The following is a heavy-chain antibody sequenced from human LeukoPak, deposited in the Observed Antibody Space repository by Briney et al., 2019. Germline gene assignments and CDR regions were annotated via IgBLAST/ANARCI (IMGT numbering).Heavy chain of an antibody. CDR2: IIPIFGTA. D-gene: IGHD1-26*01. Sequence: ASVKVSCKASGGTFSSYAISWVRQAPGRGLEWMGGIIPIFGTANYAQKFQGRVTITTDESTSTAYMELSSLRSEDTAVYYCARGYSGSSYYFDYWGQGTLVTVSS. CDR3: ARGYSGSSYYFDY. J-gene: IGHJ4*02. V-gene: IGHV1-69*05. CDR1: GGTFSSYA.